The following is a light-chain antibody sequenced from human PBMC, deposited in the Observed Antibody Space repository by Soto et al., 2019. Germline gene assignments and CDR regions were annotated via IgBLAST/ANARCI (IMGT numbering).Light chain of an antibody. Sequence: EIVLTQSPGTLSLSPGERASLSCRASQSVGSSYLAWNQQKPGQAPRLLSYGASSRATGIPDRFSGSGSGTDFTLIISRLEPEDFAVYYCQQYGRTWTFGQGTKVEIK. V-gene: IGKV3-20*01. CDR3: QQYGRTWT. CDR2: GAS. J-gene: IGKJ1*01. CDR1: QSVGSSY.